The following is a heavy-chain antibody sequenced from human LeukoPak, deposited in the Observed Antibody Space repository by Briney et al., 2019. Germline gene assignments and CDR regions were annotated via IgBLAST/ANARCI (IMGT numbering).Heavy chain of an antibody. CDR3: AKLREWELPDLFDY. D-gene: IGHD1-26*01. CDR1: GFTFSSYE. Sequence: GGSLRLSCAASGFTFSSYEMNWVRQAPGRGLEWVSYISSSGSTIYYADSVKGRFTISRDNAKNSLYLQMNSLRAEDTAVYYCAKLREWELPDLFDYWGQGTLVTVSS. J-gene: IGHJ4*02. CDR2: ISSSGSTI. V-gene: IGHV3-48*03.